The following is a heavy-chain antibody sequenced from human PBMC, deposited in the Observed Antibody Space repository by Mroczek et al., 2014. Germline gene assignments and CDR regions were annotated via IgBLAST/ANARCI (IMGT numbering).Heavy chain of an antibody. CDR2: ISSSSSTI. V-gene: IGHV3-48*01. Sequence: VQLVESGGGLVQPGGSLRLSCAASGFTFSSYSMNWVRQAPGKGLEWVSYISSSSSTIYYADSVKGRFTISRDNAKNSLYLQMNSLRAEDTAVYYCARGPPGYCSSTSCYNDYWGQGTPGHRLL. CDR3: ARGPPGYCSSTSCYNDY. J-gene: IGHJ4*02. D-gene: IGHD2-2*02. CDR1: GFTFSSYS.